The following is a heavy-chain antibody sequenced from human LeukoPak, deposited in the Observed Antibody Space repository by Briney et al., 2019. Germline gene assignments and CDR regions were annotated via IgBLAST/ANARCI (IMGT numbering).Heavy chain of an antibody. CDR2: ISSSGRTI. CDR1: GFTFSSYE. Sequence: PGGSLRLSCAASGFTFSSYEMNWVRQAPGKGLGWFPYISSSGRTIYYADCGKGRFIISRDNAKNSLYLQMNSLRAEDTAVYYCARGEYCGGDCYPFWPNYYYGMDVWGQGTTVTVSS. V-gene: IGHV3-48*03. CDR3: ARGEYCGGDCYPFWPNYYYGMDV. J-gene: IGHJ6*02. D-gene: IGHD2-21*02.